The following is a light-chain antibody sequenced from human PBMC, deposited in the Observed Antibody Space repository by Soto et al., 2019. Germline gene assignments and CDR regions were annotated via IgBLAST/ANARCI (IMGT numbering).Light chain of an antibody. Sequence: DIVMTQTPISLSVTPGQPTSISCKSRQSLLHSDGKTYLSWYLQKPGQPPQLLISEVSNRFSGVPDRFSGSGSGTDFTLKISRVEADDVGVYYCMQSLELPRTFGQGTKVEIK. CDR1: QSLLHSDGKTY. V-gene: IGKV2D-29*01. J-gene: IGKJ1*01. CDR2: EVS. CDR3: MQSLELPRT.